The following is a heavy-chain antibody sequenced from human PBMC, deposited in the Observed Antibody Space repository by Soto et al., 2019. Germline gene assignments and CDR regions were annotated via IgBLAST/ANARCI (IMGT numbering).Heavy chain of an antibody. D-gene: IGHD6-13*01. Sequence: GGSLRLSCAASGFTVSSNYMSWVRQAPGKGLEWVSVIYSGGSTYYADSVKGRFTISRHNSKNTLYLQMNSLRAEDTAVYYCARDGPRIAAAGYGTSMDVWGKGTTVTVSS. V-gene: IGHV3-53*04. CDR2: IYSGGST. J-gene: IGHJ6*04. CDR3: ARDGPRIAAAGYGTSMDV. CDR1: GFTVSSNY.